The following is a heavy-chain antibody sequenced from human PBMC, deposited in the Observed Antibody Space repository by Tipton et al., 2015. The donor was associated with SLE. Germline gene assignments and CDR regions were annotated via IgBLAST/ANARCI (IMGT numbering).Heavy chain of an antibody. Sequence: SLRLSCTTSGFTFGDYAMSWFRQAPGKGLEWVGLTRTKAYGGTTEYAASVKGRFTISRDDSKSSAYLQMNSLKIEDTTVYYCSREPSGWGAPLFDFWGQGTLVAVFS. CDR1: GFTFGDYA. CDR2: TRTKAYGGTT. V-gene: IGHV3-49*03. D-gene: IGHD3-10*01. CDR3: SREPSGWGAPLFDF. J-gene: IGHJ4*02.